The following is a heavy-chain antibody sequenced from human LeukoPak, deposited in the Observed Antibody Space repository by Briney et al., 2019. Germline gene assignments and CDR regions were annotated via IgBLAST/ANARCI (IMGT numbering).Heavy chain of an antibody. J-gene: IGHJ4*02. CDR3: ARVFYASGSSHFDY. V-gene: IGHV1-18*01. D-gene: IGHD3-16*01. Sequence: XXXXXGWISAYNGNTNYAQKLQGRVTMTTDTSTSTAYMELRSLRSDDTAVYYCARVFYASGSSHFDYWGQGTLVTVSS. CDR2: ISAYNGNT.